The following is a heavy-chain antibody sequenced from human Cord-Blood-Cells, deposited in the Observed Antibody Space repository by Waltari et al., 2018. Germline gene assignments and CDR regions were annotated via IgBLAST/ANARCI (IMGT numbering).Heavy chain of an antibody. V-gene: IGHV4-34*01. CDR3: ARGLYYYGSGSYNY. CDR1: GGSFSCYY. CDR2: INHSGST. D-gene: IGHD3-10*01. Sequence: QVQLQQWGAGLLKPSETLSLTCAVYGGSFSCYYWSWIRQPPGKGLEWIGEINHSGSTNYNPSLKSRVTISVDTSKNQFSLKLSSVTAADTAVYYCARGLYYYGSGSYNYWGQGTLVTVSS. J-gene: IGHJ4*02.